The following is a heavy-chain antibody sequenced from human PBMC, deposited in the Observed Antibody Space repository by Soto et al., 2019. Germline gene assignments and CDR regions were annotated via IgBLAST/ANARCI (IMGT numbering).Heavy chain of an antibody. D-gene: IGHD3-16*02. CDR1: GLIFSHYD. V-gene: IGHV3-33*01. CDR2: IRYDGGKQ. CDR3: ARDNFVSVNYHASTFDY. Sequence: QVQLVESGGGVVQPGGSLRLSCTTYGLIFSHYDMHWVRQAPGKGLEWVAVIRYDGGKQYYADSVKGRFTVSRDNSKHSLYLQMNSLRDDVTAEYYCARDNFVSVNYHASTFDYCGEGTLVTVSS. J-gene: IGHJ4*02.